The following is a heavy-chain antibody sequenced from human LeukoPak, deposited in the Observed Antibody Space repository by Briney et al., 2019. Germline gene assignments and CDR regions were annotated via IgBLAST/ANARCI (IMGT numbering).Heavy chain of an antibody. Sequence: GGSLRLSCGASGFTFSSSAMHWVRQGPGKGLEWVAYIAHHGNSKYYADSVKGRFTISRDNSKGSLYLQMNSLRADDTAVYYCAKDGSWSCTDWGQGTLVRVSS. CDR3: AKDGSWSCTD. D-gene: IGHD2-8*02. J-gene: IGHJ4*02. V-gene: IGHV3-30*02. CDR2: IAHHGNSK. CDR1: GFTFSSSA.